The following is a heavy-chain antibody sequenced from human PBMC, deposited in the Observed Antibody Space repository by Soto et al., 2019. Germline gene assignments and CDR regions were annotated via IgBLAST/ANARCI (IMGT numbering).Heavy chain of an antibody. J-gene: IGHJ5*02. V-gene: IGHV1-18*01. CDR1: GYTFSNYG. D-gene: IGHD2-2*01. Sequence: ASVKGSCKTSGYTFSNYGITWVRQAPGQPLEWLGWISLYSDGTNYAQKFQGRVSMTTDTSTTTAYMELRSLRSDDTAVYYCARVVPGAEAWFGPWGQGTLVTVSS. CDR3: ARVVPGAEAWFGP. CDR2: ISLYSDGT.